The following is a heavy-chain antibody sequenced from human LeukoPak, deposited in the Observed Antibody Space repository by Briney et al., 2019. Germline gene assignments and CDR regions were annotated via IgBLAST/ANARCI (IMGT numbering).Heavy chain of an antibody. D-gene: IGHD3-10*01. J-gene: IGHJ4*02. Sequence: QAGRSLRLSCAASGFTFSSYGMHWVRQAPGKGLEWVAVISYDGSNKYYADSVKGRFTISRDNSKNTLYLQMNSLRAEDTAVYYCAKWRGSLWGQGTLATVSS. CDR2: ISYDGSNK. V-gene: IGHV3-30*18. CDR1: GFTFSSYG. CDR3: AKWRGSL.